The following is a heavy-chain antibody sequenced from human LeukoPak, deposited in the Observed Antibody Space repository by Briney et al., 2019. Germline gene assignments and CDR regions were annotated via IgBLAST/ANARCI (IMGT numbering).Heavy chain of an antibody. CDR1: GFTFSSYS. CDR3: ARRGSAGFGELLDQDGDY. J-gene: IGHJ4*02. V-gene: IGHV3-48*01. CDR2: ISSGSSPI. Sequence: GGSLRLSCAASGFTFSSYSMNWVRQAPGKGLEWVSCISSGSSPIYYADSVKGRFTISRDNSKNTLYLQMNSLRAEDTAVYYCARRGSAGFGELLDQDGDYWGQGTLVTVSS. D-gene: IGHD3-10*01.